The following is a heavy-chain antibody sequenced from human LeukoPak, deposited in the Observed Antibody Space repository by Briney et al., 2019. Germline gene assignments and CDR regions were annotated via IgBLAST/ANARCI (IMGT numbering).Heavy chain of an antibody. Sequence: SETLSLTCTVPGDSVSNGNYYWSWLRQPPGKALEWIGYIYYTGKTYYNPSLEGRVTILVDTSRNHFSVKLSSVTAADTAVYYCAREMVVVASHSFDYWGQGTLVTVSS. CDR3: AREMVVVASHSFDY. J-gene: IGHJ4*02. D-gene: IGHD2-15*01. CDR2: IYYTGKT. CDR1: GDSVSNGNYY. V-gene: IGHV4-61*03.